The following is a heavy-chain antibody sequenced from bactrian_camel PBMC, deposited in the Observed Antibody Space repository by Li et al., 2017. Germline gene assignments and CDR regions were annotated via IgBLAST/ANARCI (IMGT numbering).Heavy chain of an antibody. V-gene: IGHV3S55*01. D-gene: IGHD2*01. J-gene: IGHJ6*01. CDR3: AARGPYCYTKLSVADFTY. CDR1: GFTFSSGSSGC. Sequence: HVQLVESGGGSVQAGGSLRLSCTASGFTFSSGSSGCMGWFRQAPGKEREGVATIGLIGTTIYADSVKGRFTISQDNAKNTVYLQMNSLKPEDTAMYYCAARGPYCYTKLSVADFTYWGQGTQVTVS. CDR2: IGLIGTT.